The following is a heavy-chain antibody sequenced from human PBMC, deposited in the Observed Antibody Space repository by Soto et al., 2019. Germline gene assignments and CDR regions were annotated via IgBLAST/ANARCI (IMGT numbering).Heavy chain of an antibody. CDR2: IYYSGST. V-gene: IGHV4-30-4*01. D-gene: IGHD3-10*02. J-gene: IGHJ5*02. CDR1: GGSISSGDYY. CDR3: ARVCTGFPVWFDP. Sequence: QVQLQESGPGLVKPSQTLSLTCTVSGGSISSGDYYWSWIRQPPGKGLEWIGYIYYSGSTYYNPSLKSRVTISVDTSKNQFSLQLSSVTAADTAVYYCARVCTGFPVWFDPWGQGTLVTVSS.